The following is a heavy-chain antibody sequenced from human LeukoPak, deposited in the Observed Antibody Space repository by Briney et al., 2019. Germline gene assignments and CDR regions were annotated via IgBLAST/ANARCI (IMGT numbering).Heavy chain of an antibody. J-gene: IGHJ4*02. Sequence: ASVKVSCKASGYTFTGYYMHWVRQAPGQGLEWMGWINPKSGGTNYAQKFQGRVTMTRDTSISTAYMELSRLRSDDTAVYYCARAQGIAVAGTFDYWGQGTLVTVSS. CDR3: ARAQGIAVAGTFDY. D-gene: IGHD6-19*01. V-gene: IGHV1-2*02. CDR2: INPKSGGT. CDR1: GYTFTGYY.